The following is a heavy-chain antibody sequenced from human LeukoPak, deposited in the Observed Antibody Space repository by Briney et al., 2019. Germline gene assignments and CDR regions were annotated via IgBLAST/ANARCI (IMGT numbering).Heavy chain of an antibody. CDR1: GGSISSSSYY. V-gene: IGHV4-39*01. CDR3: ARRANSGTYYGAFDI. Sequence: SETLSLTCTVSGGSISSSSYYWVWIRQPPGKGLEWIGNIFYSGTTYHNPSLKSRVTISVDMSKNQFSLRLSSASAADTAVYYCARRANSGTYYGAFDIWGQGTMVTVSS. CDR2: IFYSGTT. D-gene: IGHD1-26*01. J-gene: IGHJ3*02.